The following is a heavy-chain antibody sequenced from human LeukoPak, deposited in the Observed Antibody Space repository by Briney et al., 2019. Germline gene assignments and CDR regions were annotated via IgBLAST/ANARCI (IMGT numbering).Heavy chain of an antibody. D-gene: IGHD5-24*01. CDR2: MNPNSGGT. V-gene: IGHV1-2*02. CDR1: AYTFTGYY. CDR3: AREHRDGYNFDY. J-gene: IGHJ4*02. Sequence: ASVKVSCKASAYTFTGYYVHWVRQAPGQGLEWMGWMNPNSGGTNYAQVFQGRVTMTRDTSISTAYMELSRLRSDDTAIYYCAREHRDGYNFDYWGQGTLVTVSS.